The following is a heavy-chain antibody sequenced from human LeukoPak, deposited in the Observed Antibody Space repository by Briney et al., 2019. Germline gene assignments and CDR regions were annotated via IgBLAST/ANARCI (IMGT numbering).Heavy chain of an antibody. V-gene: IGHV1-8*01. J-gene: IGHJ5*02. CDR2: MNPNSGNT. Sequence: ASVKVSCKASGYTFTSYDINWVRQATGQGLEWMGWMNPNSGNTGYAQKFQGRVTMTRNTSISTAYMELSSLRSEDTAVYYCARGSYNWNDQHWFDPWGQGTLVTVSS. D-gene: IGHD1-20*01. CDR1: GYTFTSYD. CDR3: ARGSYNWNDQHWFDP.